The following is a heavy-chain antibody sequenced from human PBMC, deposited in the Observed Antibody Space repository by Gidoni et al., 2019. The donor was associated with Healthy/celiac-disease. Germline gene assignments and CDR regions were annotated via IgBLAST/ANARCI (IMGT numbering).Heavy chain of an antibody. D-gene: IGHD1-26*01. V-gene: IGHV3-30-3*01. Sequence: QVQLVESGGGVVQPGRSLRLSCAASGFTFSSYAMHWVRQAPGKGLEWVAVISYDGSNKYYADSVKGRFTISRDNSKNTLYLQMNSLRAEDTAVYYCARGCGSYSLDYWGQGTLVTVSS. CDR1: GFTFSSYA. CDR3: ARGCGSYSLDY. CDR2: ISYDGSNK. J-gene: IGHJ4*02.